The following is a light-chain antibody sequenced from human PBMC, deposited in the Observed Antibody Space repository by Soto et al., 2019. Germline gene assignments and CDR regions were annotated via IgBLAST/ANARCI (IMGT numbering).Light chain of an antibody. J-gene: IGKJ1*01. Sequence: DIQMTQSPSSLSASVGDRVTITCRASQRISNYLNWYQQKPGKAPKLLIFAASSLQSGVPSRFSGSRSGPDFTLTISSLQPEDFATYYCQQSYSSPPTFGQGTKVDI. CDR3: QQSYSSPPT. CDR2: AAS. V-gene: IGKV1-39*01. CDR1: QRISNY.